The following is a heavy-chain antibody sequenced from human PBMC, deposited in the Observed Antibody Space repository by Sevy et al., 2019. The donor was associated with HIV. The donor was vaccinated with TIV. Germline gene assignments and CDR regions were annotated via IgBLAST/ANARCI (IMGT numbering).Heavy chain of an antibody. J-gene: IGHJ6*02. V-gene: IGHV5-51*01. CDR3: ARHYNWNDGGIYHYSMDV. Sequence: GESLKISCKGSGYRFSSYWIVWVRQMPGKGLEWMGVIYPSDSDTRYSPSFQGQVTISADKSINTAYLQWSSLKPPDTAMYYCARHYNWNDGGIYHYSMDVWGQGTTVTVSS. CDR1: GYRFSSYW. D-gene: IGHD1-20*01. CDR2: IYPSDSDT.